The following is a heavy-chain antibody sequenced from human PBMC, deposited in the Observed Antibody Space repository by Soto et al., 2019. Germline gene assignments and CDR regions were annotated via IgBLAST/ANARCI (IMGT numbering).Heavy chain of an antibody. D-gene: IGHD1-7*01. CDR2: IHNDGSTT. CDR3: ARDTWNSY. V-gene: IGHV3-74*01. J-gene: IGHJ4*01. CDR1: GFTFSSYW. Sequence: EVQLVESGGGLVQPGGSVRLSCAASGFTFSSYWMHWVRQAPGKGLMWVSRIHNDGSTTRYADSVKGRFTNSRDNSKNTLYLQMSSLRVEDTAVYYCARDTWNSYWGQGTLVTVSS.